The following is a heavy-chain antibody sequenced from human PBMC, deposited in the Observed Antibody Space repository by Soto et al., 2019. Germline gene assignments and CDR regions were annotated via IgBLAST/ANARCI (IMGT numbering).Heavy chain of an antibody. CDR1: GFTFSSYA. Sequence: GGSLRLSCAASGFTFSSYAMSWVRQAPGKGLEWVSAISGSGGSTYYADSVKGRFTISRDNSKNTLYLQMNSLRAEDTAVYYCAKDRVKTYYCDSSGPGRAFDIWGQGTMVTVSS. CDR3: AKDRVKTYYCDSSGPGRAFDI. V-gene: IGHV3-23*01. D-gene: IGHD3-22*01. J-gene: IGHJ3*02. CDR2: ISGSGGST.